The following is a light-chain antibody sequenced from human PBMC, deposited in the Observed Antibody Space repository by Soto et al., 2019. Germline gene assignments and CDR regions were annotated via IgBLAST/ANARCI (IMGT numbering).Light chain of an antibody. CDR3: QQRSNWPRAT. CDR1: QSVSSY. CDR2: DAS. J-gene: IGKJ4*01. Sequence: EIVLTQSPATLSLSPGERATLSCRASQSVSSYLAWYQQKPGQAPRLLIYDASNMATGIPARFSGSGSGTDFTLTISSLEPEDFAVYYCQQRSNWPRATFGGGTKVEIK. V-gene: IGKV3-11*01.